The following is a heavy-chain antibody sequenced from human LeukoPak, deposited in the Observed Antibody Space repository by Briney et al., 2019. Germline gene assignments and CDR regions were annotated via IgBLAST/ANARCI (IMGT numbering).Heavy chain of an antibody. CDR3: ARGMGYSYGSTFDY. Sequence: SETLSLTCAVYGGSFSGYYWNWIRQPPGKGLEWIGEINHSGSTNYNPSLKSRVTISVDTSKNQFSLKLSSVTAADTAVYYCARGMGYSYGSTFDYWGQGTLVTVSS. CDR2: INHSGST. V-gene: IGHV4-34*01. CDR1: GGSFSGYY. J-gene: IGHJ4*02. D-gene: IGHD5-18*01.